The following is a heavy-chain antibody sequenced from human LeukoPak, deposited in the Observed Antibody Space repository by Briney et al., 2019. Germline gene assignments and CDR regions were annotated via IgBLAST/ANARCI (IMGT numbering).Heavy chain of an antibody. Sequence: PGGSLRLSCAASGFIFNNYGLIWVRQAPGKGLERVLAISNDGGGTQYADFVEGRFTISRDNSKNTLFLQMSSLRAEDTALYYCAKGSSGYFADLWGQGTLVTVSS. V-gene: IGHV3-23*01. CDR1: GFIFNNYG. CDR3: AKGSSGYFADL. D-gene: IGHD3-22*01. J-gene: IGHJ5*02. CDR2: ISNDGGGT.